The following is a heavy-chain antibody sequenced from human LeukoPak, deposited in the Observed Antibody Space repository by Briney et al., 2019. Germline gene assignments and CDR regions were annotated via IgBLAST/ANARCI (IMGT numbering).Heavy chain of an antibody. V-gene: IGHV1-2*02. CDR2: INPNSGGT. CDR3: AIDLGYSSGWFGY. J-gene: IGHJ4*02. D-gene: IGHD6-19*01. CDR1: GYTFTGYY. Sequence: ASVKVSCKASGYTFTGYYMHWVRQAPGQGLEWMGWINPNSGGTNYAQKFQGRVTMTRDTSISTAYMELSRLRSDDTAVYYCAIDLGYSSGWFGYWGQGTLVTVSS.